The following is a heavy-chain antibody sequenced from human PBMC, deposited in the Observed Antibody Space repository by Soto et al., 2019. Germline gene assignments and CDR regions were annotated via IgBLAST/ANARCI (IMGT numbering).Heavy chain of an antibody. D-gene: IGHD3-10*01. CDR1: GGSISSGGYY. CDR2: IYYSGST. J-gene: IGHJ5*02. CDR3: ARERFGDPLPGGDNWFDP. V-gene: IGHV4-31*03. Sequence: QVQLQESGPGLVKPSQTLSLTCTVSGGSISSGGYYWSWIREHPGKGLEWIGYIYYSGSTYYNPSLKSRVTISLDTSKNQFSLKLSSVTAADTAVYYCARERFGDPLPGGDNWFDPWGQGTLVTVSS.